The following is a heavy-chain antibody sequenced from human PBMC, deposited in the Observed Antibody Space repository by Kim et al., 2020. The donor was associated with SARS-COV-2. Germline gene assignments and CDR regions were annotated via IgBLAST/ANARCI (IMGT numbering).Heavy chain of an antibody. CDR3: ARCGIAAAGTEDYYYGMDV. J-gene: IGHJ6*02. D-gene: IGHD6-13*01. Sequence: SRVTIAGDTSKNQFSLKLSSVTAADTAVYYCARCGIAAAGTEDYYYGMDVWGQGTTVTVSS. V-gene: IGHV4-30-2*04.